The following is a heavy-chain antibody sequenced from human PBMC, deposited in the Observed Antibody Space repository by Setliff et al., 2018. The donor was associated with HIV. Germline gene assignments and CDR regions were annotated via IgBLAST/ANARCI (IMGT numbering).Heavy chain of an antibody. J-gene: IGHJ6*03. CDR2: IYTSGST. CDR3: ARPYSSSSYYYYHMDV. CDR1: GDSVSNGRYY. V-gene: IGHV4-61*09. Sequence: SETLSLTCTVSGDSVSNGRYYWSWIRQPAGKGLEWIRHIYTSGSTDYNPSLKSRVTISVDTSKNQFSLKMSSVTAADTAVYYCARPYSSSSYYYYHMDVWGKGTAVTVSS. D-gene: IGHD6-6*01.